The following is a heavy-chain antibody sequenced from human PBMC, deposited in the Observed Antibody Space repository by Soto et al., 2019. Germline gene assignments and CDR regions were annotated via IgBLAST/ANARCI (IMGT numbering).Heavy chain of an antibody. CDR2: INAGNGNT. CDR1: GYTFTSYA. Sequence: QVQLVQSGAEVKKPGASVKVSCKASGYTFTSYAMHWVRQAPGQRLEWMGWINAGNGNTKYSQKFQGRLPSTRDTSARAAYMELSRPRSEDRAVYYWARDLHVYMPYLDSGGQGTLVTVSS. J-gene: IGHJ4*02. CDR3: ARDLHVYMPYLDS. D-gene: IGHD2-2*01. V-gene: IGHV1-3*01.